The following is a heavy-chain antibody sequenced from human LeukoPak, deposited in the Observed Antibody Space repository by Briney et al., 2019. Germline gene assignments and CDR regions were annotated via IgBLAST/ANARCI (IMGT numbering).Heavy chain of an antibody. V-gene: IGHV3-7*01. J-gene: IGHJ4*02. CDR1: GFTFSSYW. CDR2: IKQDGSEK. CDR3: ARGGSGYDFDY. D-gene: IGHD5-12*01. Sequence: GGSLRLSCAASGFTFSSYWMSWVRQAPGKGLEWVANIKQDGSEKYYVDSVKGRFIISRDNAKNSLYLQMNSLRAEDTAVYYCARGGSGYDFDYWGQGTLVTVSS.